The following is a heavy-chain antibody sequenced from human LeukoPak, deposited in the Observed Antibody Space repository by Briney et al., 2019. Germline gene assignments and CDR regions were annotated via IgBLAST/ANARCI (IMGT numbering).Heavy chain of an antibody. CDR2: TLYDGSST. D-gene: IGHD6-19*01. CDR1: GFTFNIYP. Sequence: GGSLRLSCAASGFTFNIYPMHWVRQAPGEGPEWVAVTLYDGSSTDYADSVKGRFTMSRDNAKNTLYLQMNSLRPEDTGIYYCAEGTVAVGRNLIDFWGQGTLVTVSS. J-gene: IGHJ4*02. V-gene: IGHV3-30*04. CDR3: AEGTVAVGRNLIDF.